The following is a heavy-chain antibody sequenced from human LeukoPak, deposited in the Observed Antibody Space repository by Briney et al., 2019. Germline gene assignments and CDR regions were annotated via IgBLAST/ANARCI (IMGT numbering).Heavy chain of an antibody. CDR2: IYSDKT. D-gene: IGHD4/OR15-4a*01. CDR1: GVTVSSNS. Sequence: GGSLRLSCTVSGVTVSSNSMSWVRQAPGKGLEWVSFIYSDKTHYSDSVKVRFTISRDNSKNTLYLQMHSLRAEDTAVYYCARRAGAYSHPYDYWGQGTLVTVSS. CDR3: ARRAGAYSHPYDY. J-gene: IGHJ4*02. V-gene: IGHV3-53*01.